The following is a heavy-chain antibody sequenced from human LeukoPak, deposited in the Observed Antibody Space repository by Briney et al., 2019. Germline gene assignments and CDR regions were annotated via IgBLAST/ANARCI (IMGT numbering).Heavy chain of an antibody. D-gene: IGHD6-19*01. CDR2: IYYSGST. Sequence: SETLSLTCTVSGGSVSSGSYYWSWIRQPPGKGLEWIGYIYYSGSTNYNPSLKSRVTISVDTSKNQFSLKLSSVTAADTAVYYCARAYGYSTGWYLSDWGQGTLVTVSS. V-gene: IGHV4-61*01. J-gene: IGHJ4*02. CDR3: ARAYGYSTGWYLSD. CDR1: GGSVSSGSYY.